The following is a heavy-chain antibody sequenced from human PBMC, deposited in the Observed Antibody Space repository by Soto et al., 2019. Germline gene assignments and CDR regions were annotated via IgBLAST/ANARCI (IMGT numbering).Heavy chain of an antibody. CDR2: INHSGST. J-gene: IGHJ4*02. CDR1: GGSFSGYY. D-gene: IGHD3-9*01. Sequence: SETLSLTCAVYGGSFSGYYWSWIRQPPGKGLEWIGEINHSGSTNYNPSLKSRVTISVDTSKNQFSLKLSSVTAADTAVYYCARTRGLRYFDWYYFDYWGQGTLVTVSS. CDR3: ARTRGLRYFDWYYFDY. V-gene: IGHV4-34*01.